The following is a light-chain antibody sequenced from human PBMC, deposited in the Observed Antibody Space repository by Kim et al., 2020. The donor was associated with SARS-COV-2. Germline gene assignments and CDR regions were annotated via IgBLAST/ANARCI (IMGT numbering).Light chain of an antibody. CDR1: LSISSY. Sequence: EIVMTQSPATLSVSPGERATLSCRASLSISSYLAWYQQKPGQAPRLLIYGASTRATGIPARFSGSGSGTEFTLTITSLQSEDFAVYYCQQYNDWPPGDTFGQGTKLEI. CDR2: GAS. J-gene: IGKJ2*01. CDR3: QQYNDWPPGDT. V-gene: IGKV3-15*01.